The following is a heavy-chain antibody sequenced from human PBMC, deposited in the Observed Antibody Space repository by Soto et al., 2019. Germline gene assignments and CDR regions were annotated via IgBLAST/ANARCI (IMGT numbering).Heavy chain of an antibody. D-gene: IGHD1-26*01. CDR2: IYSGGST. J-gene: IGHJ6*02. Sequence: HPGGSLRLSCAASGFTVSSNYMSWVHQAPGKGLEWVSVIYSGGSTYYADSVKGRFTISRDNSKNTVHLQMNSLRAEDTAVYYCAREWELPNYYGMDVWGQGTTVTVSS. CDR1: GFTVSSNY. CDR3: AREWELPNYYGMDV. V-gene: IGHV3-53*01.